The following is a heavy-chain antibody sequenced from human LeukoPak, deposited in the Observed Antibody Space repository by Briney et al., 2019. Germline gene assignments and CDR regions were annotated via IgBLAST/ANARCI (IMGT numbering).Heavy chain of an antibody. CDR2: IYTSGST. Sequence: NPSETLSLICTVSGGSISSYYWSWIRQPAGKGLEWIGRIYTSGSTNYNPSLKSRVTMSVDTSKNQFSLKLSSVTAADTAVYYCARDNLYDILTGHNNWFDPWGQGTLVTVTS. D-gene: IGHD3-9*01. V-gene: IGHV4-4*07. CDR1: GGSISSYY. CDR3: ARDNLYDILTGHNNWFDP. J-gene: IGHJ5*02.